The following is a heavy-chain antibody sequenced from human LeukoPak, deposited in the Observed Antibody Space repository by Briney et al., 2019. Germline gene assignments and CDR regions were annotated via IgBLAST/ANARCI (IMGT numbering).Heavy chain of an antibody. V-gene: IGHV4-4*02. J-gene: IGHJ6*03. D-gene: IGHD6-13*01. CDR1: GGSISSSNW. Sequence: PSETLSLTCAVSGGSISSSNWWSWVRQPPGKGLEWIGEIYHSGSTNYNPSLKSRVTISVDTSKNQFSLKLSSVTAADTAVYYCARVDSSSLTSRYYYYYMDVWGKGATVTVSS. CDR3: ARVDSSSLTSRYYYYYMDV. CDR2: IYHSGST.